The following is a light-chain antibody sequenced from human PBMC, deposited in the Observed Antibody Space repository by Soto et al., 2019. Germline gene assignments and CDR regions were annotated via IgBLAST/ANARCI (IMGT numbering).Light chain of an antibody. V-gene: IGLV2-11*01. J-gene: IGLJ1*01. Sequence: QSALTQPRSVSGSPGQSVTISCTGTSSDVGGYNYVSWYQQHPGKAPKLMIYDVSKRPSGVPDRFSDSKSGNTASLTISGLQADDEADYYCCSYAGSYTHYVFGTGTKLTVL. CDR1: SSDVGGYNY. CDR2: DVS. CDR3: CSYAGSYTHYV.